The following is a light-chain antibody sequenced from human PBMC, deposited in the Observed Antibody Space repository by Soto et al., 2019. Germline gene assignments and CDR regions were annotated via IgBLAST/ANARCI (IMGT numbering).Light chain of an antibody. CDR1: QSVSSY. CDR3: QQRSNWPPWT. Sequence: EIVLTQSPATLSLSPGERAALCCRASQSVSSYLAWYQQKPGQAPRLLIYDASNRATGIPTRFSGSGSGTDFTLTISSLEPEDFAVYYCQQRSNWPPWTFGQGTKVEMK. CDR2: DAS. J-gene: IGKJ1*01. V-gene: IGKV3-11*01.